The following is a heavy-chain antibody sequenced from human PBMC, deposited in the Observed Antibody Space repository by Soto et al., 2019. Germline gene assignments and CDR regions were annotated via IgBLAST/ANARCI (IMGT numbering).Heavy chain of an antibody. CDR3: ARGFWYFDL. V-gene: IGHV3-48*02. J-gene: IGHJ2*01. CDR1: GFPFVSYS. Sequence: GGSLRLSCAASGFPFVSYSINWVRQAPWRGLEWLSYITSSSITIYYADSVKGRFTISRDNAKNSLYLQMNSLRDEDTAVYYCARGFWYFDLWGLGILLTVSS. CDR2: ITSSSITI.